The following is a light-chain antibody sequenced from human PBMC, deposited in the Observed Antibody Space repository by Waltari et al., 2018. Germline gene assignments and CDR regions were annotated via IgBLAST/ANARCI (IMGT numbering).Light chain of an antibody. CDR2: EAV. V-gene: IGKV2-29*02. CDR1: QGLLYSDGKTH. Sequence: IVMTQTPLSLSVARGPPASISCSSSQGLLYSDGKTHLYWYLQKAGQSPQLLMYEAVRRFSGVPDRFSGSGSGTEFTLQISRVEAEDVGIYYCMQGIHLPYTFGQGTKLEIK. J-gene: IGKJ2*01. CDR3: MQGIHLPYT.